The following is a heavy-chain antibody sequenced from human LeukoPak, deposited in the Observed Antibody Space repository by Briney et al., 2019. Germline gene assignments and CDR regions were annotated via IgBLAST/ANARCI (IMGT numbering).Heavy chain of an antibody. V-gene: IGHV4-34*01. Sequence: SETLSLTCAVYGGSLSGYYWSWIRQPPGKGLEWIGEINHSGSTNYNPSLKSRVTISVDTSKNQFSLKLSSVTAADTAVYYCARAYYGSGGHFDYWGQGTLVTVSS. D-gene: IGHD3-10*01. CDR1: GGSLSGYY. J-gene: IGHJ4*02. CDR3: ARAYYGSGGHFDY. CDR2: INHSGST.